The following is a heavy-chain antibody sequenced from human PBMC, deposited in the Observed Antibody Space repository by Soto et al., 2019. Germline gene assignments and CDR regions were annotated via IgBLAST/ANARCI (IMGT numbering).Heavy chain of an antibody. CDR3: ARTSYDSSGTAADP. CDR1: GGSISSGGYY. J-gene: IGHJ5*02. D-gene: IGHD3-22*01. CDR2: SYYSGIT. V-gene: IGHV4-31*03. Sequence: QVQLQESGPGLVKPSQTLSLTCTVSGGSISSGGYYWSWIRQHPGKGLEWIGYSYYSGITYYNPSLKSRVTISVDTSKNQFAPKLSSVTAADTDVYYCARTSYDSSGTAADPWGQGTLVTVSS.